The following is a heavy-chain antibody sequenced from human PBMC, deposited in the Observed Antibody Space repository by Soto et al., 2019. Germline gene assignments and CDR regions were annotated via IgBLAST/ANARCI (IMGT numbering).Heavy chain of an antibody. Sequence: QLQLQESGPGLVKPSETLSLTCSVSGDSVSSTHYCWGWVRQPPGKGLDWIGTIYYSGSTYYSPSLKSRVTMSVGTPKNQFSLKLSSVTAADTAVYYCARQPRLSEWSLNALDIWGQGTMVTVSS. V-gene: IGHV4-39*01. D-gene: IGHD3-3*01. J-gene: IGHJ3*02. CDR2: IYYSGST. CDR1: GDSVSSTHYC. CDR3: ARQPRLSEWSLNALDI.